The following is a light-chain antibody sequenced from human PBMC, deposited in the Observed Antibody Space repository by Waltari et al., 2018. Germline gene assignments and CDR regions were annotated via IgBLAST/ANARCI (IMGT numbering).Light chain of an antibody. V-gene: IGLV3-1*01. CDR1: NLGNRY. CDR3: QAWDSTTVV. Sequence: SYELTQPPSVSVSPGQTASITCSGDNLGNRYASWYRQKPGQSPVLGIYQDNKRPSGFPRRFSGSNSGNTATLTVSETQAMDEADYFCQAWDSTTVVFGGGTRLTVL. J-gene: IGLJ3*02. CDR2: QDN.